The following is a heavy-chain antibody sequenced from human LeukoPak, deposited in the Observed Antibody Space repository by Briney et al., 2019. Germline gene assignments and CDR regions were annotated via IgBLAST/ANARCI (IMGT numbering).Heavy chain of an antibody. CDR1: GFTFSSYG. Sequence: GGSLRLSCAASGFTFSSYGMHWVRQAPGKELEWVAFIRYDGSNKYYADSVKGRFTISRDNSKNTLYLQMNSLRAEDTAVYYCAKDGGYCSSTSCYPNSEYFDYWGQGTLVTVSS. D-gene: IGHD2-2*03. J-gene: IGHJ4*02. V-gene: IGHV3-30*02. CDR2: IRYDGSNK. CDR3: AKDGGYCSSTSCYPNSEYFDY.